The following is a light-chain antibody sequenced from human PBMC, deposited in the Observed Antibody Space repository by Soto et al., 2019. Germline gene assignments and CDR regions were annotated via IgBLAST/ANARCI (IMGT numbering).Light chain of an antibody. CDR1: SSDVGGYNY. CDR2: DVS. J-gene: IGLJ1*01. CDR3: CSYTTSNTRQIV. Sequence: QSALTQPASVSGSPGQSITISCTGTSSDVGGYNYVSWYQHHPGKAPKLMIYDVSNRPSGVSNRFSGSKSGNTASLTISWLQPEDEADYYCCSYTTSNTRQIVFGTGTKVTVL. V-gene: IGLV2-14*03.